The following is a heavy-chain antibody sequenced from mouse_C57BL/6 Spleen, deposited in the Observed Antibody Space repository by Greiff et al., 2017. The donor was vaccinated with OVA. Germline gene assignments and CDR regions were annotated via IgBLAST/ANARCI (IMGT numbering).Heavy chain of an antibody. Sequence: EVKVEESGEGLVKPGGSLKLSCAASGFTFSSYAMSWVRQTPEKRLEWVAYISSGGDYIYYADTVKGRITISRDNARNTLYLQMSSLKSEDTAMYYCTRDKAYYSPFDYWGQGTTLTVSS. J-gene: IGHJ2*01. CDR1: GFTFSSYA. CDR2: ISSGGDYI. D-gene: IGHD2-12*01. V-gene: IGHV5-9-1*02. CDR3: TRDKAYYSPFDY.